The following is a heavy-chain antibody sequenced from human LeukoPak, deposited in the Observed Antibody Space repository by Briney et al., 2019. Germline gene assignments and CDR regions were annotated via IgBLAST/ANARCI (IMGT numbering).Heavy chain of an antibody. CDR3: AKTRPLDSSSWSHGDY. V-gene: IGHV3-23*01. CDR2: ITGSGGTT. Sequence: GGSLRLSCAVSGFTFSSHAMNWVRQAPGKGLEWVSSITGSGGTTYYADSVKGRFTISRDNSKNTLYLQVDSLRAEDTAVYYCAKTRPLDSSSWSHGDYWGQGTLVTVSS. J-gene: IGHJ4*02. CDR1: GFTFSSHA. D-gene: IGHD6-13*01.